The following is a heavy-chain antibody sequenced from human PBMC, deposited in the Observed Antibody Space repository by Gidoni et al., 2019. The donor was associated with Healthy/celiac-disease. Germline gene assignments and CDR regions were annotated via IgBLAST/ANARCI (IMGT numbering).Heavy chain of an antibody. J-gene: IGHJ5*02. CDR3: ARDRRGIAVAGDTNWFDP. D-gene: IGHD6-19*01. Sequence: EVQLVESGGGLVKPGGSLRPSGAASGLPFSSYSRNWVRQAPGKGLEWVSSISSSSSYIYYADSVKGRFTISRDNAKNSLYLQMNSLRAEDTAVYYCARDRRGIAVAGDTNWFDPWGQGTLVTVSS. V-gene: IGHV3-21*01. CDR2: ISSSSSYI. CDR1: GLPFSSYS.